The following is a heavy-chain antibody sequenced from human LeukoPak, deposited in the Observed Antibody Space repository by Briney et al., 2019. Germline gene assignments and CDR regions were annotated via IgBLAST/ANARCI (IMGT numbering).Heavy chain of an antibody. V-gene: IGHV4-38-2*02. CDR2: IYHSGST. J-gene: IGHJ5*01. D-gene: IGHD1-26*01. CDR1: GYSISSDYY. Sequence: SETLSLICTVSGYSISSDYYWGWIRQPPGKGLEWIGSIYHSGSTYYNPSLKSRVTISVDTSKNQFSLNLNSVTAADTAVYFCARYSDAWESGARWFVFWGQGTLVTVFS. CDR3: ARYSDAWESGARWFVF.